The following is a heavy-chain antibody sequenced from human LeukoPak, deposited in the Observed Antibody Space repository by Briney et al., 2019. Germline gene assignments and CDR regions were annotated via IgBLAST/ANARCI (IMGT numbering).Heavy chain of an antibody. V-gene: IGHV4-34*01. CDR2: INHSGST. J-gene: IGHJ4*02. CDR3: ARGLVTHVGLWNY. D-gene: IGHD3-3*01. Sequence: SETLSLTCTVSGGSISSHYWSWIRQPPGKGLEWLGEINHSGSTNYNPSLKSRVTISLDTSKNHFSLKLSSVTAADTAVYYCARGLVTHVGLWNYWGQGSLVTVSS. CDR1: GGSISSHY.